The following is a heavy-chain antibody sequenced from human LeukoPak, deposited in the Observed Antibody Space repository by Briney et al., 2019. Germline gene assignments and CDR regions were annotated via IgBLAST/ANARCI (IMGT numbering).Heavy chain of an antibody. J-gene: IGHJ5*02. CDR2: INPSDGST. CDR1: GYTLTYDY. Sequence: ASVKVSCKASGYTLTYDYMHWVRQAPGQGLEWMGIINPSDGSTGYAQKFQGRVTMTRDTSTSTVYMDLNSLRSDDTAVYYCARGFCSSTSCYAFWFDPWGQGTLVTVSS. V-gene: IGHV1-46*01. D-gene: IGHD2-2*01. CDR3: ARGFCSSTSCYAFWFDP.